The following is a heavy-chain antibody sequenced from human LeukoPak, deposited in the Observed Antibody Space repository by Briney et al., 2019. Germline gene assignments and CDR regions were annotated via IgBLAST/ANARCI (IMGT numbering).Heavy chain of an antibody. J-gene: IGHJ1*01. CDR3: LGYSSSWLHFQH. CDR2: FDPEDGGT. Sequence: AASVKVSCKVSGYTLTELSMHWVRQAPGKGLEWMGGFDPEDGGTIYAQKFQGRVTMTEDTSTDTAYMELSSLRSEDTAVYYCLGYSSSWLHFQHWGQGTLVTVSS. V-gene: IGHV1-24*01. CDR1: GYTLTELS. D-gene: IGHD6-13*01.